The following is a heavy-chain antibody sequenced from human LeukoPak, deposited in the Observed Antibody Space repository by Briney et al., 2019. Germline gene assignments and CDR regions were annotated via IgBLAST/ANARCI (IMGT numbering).Heavy chain of an antibody. V-gene: IGHV1-69*13. CDR3: ASRYTYGRPFDY. D-gene: IGHD5-18*01. Sequence: SVKVSCKASGGTFSSYATNWVRQAPGQGLEWMGGIIPIFGTANYAQKFQGRVTITADESTSTAYMELRSLRSEDTAVYYCASRYTYGRPFDYWGQGTLVTVSS. CDR1: GGTFSSYA. J-gene: IGHJ4*02. CDR2: IIPIFGTA.